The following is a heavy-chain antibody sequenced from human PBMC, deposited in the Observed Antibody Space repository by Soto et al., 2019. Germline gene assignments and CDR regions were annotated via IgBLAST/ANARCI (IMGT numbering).Heavy chain of an antibody. CDR2: INHSGST. J-gene: IGHJ6*03. Sequence: PSETLSLTCAVYGGSFSGYYWSWIRQPPGKGLEWIGEINHSGSTNYNPSLKSRVTISVDTSKNQFSLKLSSVTAADTAVYYCASGKNYYMDAWGKGTTVTVSS. V-gene: IGHV4-34*01. CDR1: GGSFSGYY. CDR3: ASGKNYYMDA.